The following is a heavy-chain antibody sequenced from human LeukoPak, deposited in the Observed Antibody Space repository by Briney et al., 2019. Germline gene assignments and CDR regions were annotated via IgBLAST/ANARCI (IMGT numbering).Heavy chain of an antibody. Sequence: GASVKVSCKASGYTFSRYGISWVRQAPGQGLERMGWISGYNGDTNYAQNFQGRVTMTTDTSTGTAYMELRSLRSDDTAVYYCARDKSGYSGSYYDYWGQGTLVTVSS. CDR3: ARDKSGYSGSYYDY. CDR2: ISGYNGDT. V-gene: IGHV1-18*01. D-gene: IGHD1-26*01. J-gene: IGHJ4*02. CDR1: GYTFSRYG.